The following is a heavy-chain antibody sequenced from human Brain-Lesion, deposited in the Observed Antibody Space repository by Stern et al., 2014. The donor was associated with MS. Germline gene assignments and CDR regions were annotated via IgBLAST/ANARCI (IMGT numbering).Heavy chain of an antibody. CDR2: IFYTGST. D-gene: IGHD6-19*01. CDR1: GGSIGRSSYY. Sequence: QVQLVQSGPGLVKPSETLSLTCTVSGGSIGRSSYYWGWIRQPPGKGLEWIGNIFYTGSTFYDPSLKSRVTISVDPSNNHFSLSLNSVTAADTAVYYCARGAGVFDSWGQGTLVTVSP. V-gene: IGHV4-39*02. CDR3: ARGAGVFDS. J-gene: IGHJ4*02.